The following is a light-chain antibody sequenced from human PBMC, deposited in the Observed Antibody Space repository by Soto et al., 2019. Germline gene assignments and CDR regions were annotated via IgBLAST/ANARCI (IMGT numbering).Light chain of an antibody. CDR2: GNN. CDR3: QSYHNSLSVLYV. J-gene: IGLJ1*01. V-gene: IGLV1-40*01. Sequence: QSVRTQPPSVSGAPGQRVTISCTGSSSNIGAGYDVHWYQQLPGTAHKLLIYGNNNRPSGVPDRFSGSTSGTSASLAITGLQAEDEADYYCQSYHNSLSVLYVFGAGTKVTVL. CDR1: SSNIGAGYD.